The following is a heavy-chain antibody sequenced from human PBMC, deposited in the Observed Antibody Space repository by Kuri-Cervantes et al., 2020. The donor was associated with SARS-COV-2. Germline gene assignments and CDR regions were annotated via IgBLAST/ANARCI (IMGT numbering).Heavy chain of an antibody. CDR3: TRVEFNWNYFDY. J-gene: IGHJ4*02. Sequence: GSLRLSCTASGFIFSDYYMTWIRQAPGKGLEWVGFIRSKAYGGTTEYAASVKGRFTISRDDSKSIAYLQMNSLKTEDTAVYYCTRVEFNWNYFDYWGQGTLVTVSS. V-gene: IGHV3-49*03. CDR1: GFIFSDYY. D-gene: IGHD1-20*01. CDR2: IRSKAYGGTT.